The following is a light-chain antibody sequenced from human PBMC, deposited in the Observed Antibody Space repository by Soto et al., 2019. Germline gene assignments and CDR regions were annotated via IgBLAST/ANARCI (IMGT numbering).Light chain of an antibody. CDR3: QHRISYPRT. Sequence: DIRMTQSPSTLSASVGDRVIITCRASQRLTNELVLYQQKPGKAPNLLIYKASSLASGVPLRFSGSGTGTEFTLTISSLQPEDFATYYCQHRISYPRTCGQGTNVELK. J-gene: IGKJ1*01. V-gene: IGKV1-5*03. CDR2: KAS. CDR1: QRLTNE.